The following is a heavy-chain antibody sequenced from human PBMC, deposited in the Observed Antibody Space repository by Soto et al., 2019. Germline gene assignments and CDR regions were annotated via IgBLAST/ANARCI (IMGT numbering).Heavy chain of an antibody. D-gene: IGHD3-22*01. CDR3: TTDSYSPMIEVRFDY. V-gene: IGHV3-15*07. CDR2: IKSKALGGTT. Sequence: GGSLRLSCAASGFAFSNAWINWVRQAPGKGLEWVGRIKSKALGGTTDFVAPVRGRFAITRDDSRNMVYMQMNSLNTEDTAVYYCTTDSYSPMIEVRFDYWGHGTLVTVSS. J-gene: IGHJ4*01. CDR1: GFAFSNAW.